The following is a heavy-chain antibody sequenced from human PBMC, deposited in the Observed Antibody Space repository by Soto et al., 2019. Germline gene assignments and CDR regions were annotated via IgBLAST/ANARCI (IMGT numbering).Heavy chain of an antibody. CDR1: GFTFSSYG. J-gene: IGHJ4*02. CDR2: ISYDGSNK. D-gene: IGHD3-10*01. CDR3: AKDPRGGGYYYGSGNDNYFDY. Sequence: QVQLVESGGGVVQPGRSLRLSCAASGFTFSSYGMHWVRQAPGKGLEWVAVISYDGSNKYYADSVKGRFTISRDNSKNTLYPQMNSLRAEDTAVYYCAKDPRGGGYYYGSGNDNYFDYWGQGTLVTVSS. V-gene: IGHV3-30*18.